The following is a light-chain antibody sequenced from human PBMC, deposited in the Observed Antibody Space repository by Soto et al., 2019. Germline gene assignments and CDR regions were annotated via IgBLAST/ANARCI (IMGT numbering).Light chain of an antibody. V-gene: IGKV3-15*01. J-gene: IGKJ1*01. CDR2: GGS. CDR3: QPSQIWWT. CDR1: QSVSSN. Sequence: EIVMTQSPATLSVSPGERATLSCRASQSVSSNLAWYQQKPGQAPRLLIYGGSTRATGIPARFSGSGSGTEETLTIGSEWTREFAGSISQPSQIWWTIGQGTKVDIK.